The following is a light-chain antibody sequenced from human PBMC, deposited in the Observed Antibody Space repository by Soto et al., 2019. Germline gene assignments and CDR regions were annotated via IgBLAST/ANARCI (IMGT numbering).Light chain of an antibody. Sequence: DIQMTQSPSSVSASVGDRVTITCRASQGISNWLAWYQQQPGKAPQLLIYGASSLQGGVPSRFSGGGCWTHFTLIITGLQPEDFATYYCQQTNTFLPLTFCGGTKVEV. CDR1: QGISNW. CDR2: GAS. V-gene: IGKV1-12*01. CDR3: QQTNTFLPLT. J-gene: IGKJ4*01.